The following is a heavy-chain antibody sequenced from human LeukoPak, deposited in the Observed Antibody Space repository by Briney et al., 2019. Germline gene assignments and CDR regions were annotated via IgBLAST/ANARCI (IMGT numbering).Heavy chain of an antibody. D-gene: IGHD3-10*01. CDR2: ISGSGGST. J-gene: IGHJ5*02. CDR1: GFTFSSYW. CDR3: AKAYHKYHYGSGSPRPLFDP. Sequence: QTGGSLRLSCAASGFTFSSYWMSWVRQAPGKGLEWVSAISGSGGSTYYADSVKGRFTISRDNSKNTLYLQMNSLRAEDTAVYYCAKAYHKYHYGSGSPRPLFDPWGQGTLVTVSS. V-gene: IGHV3-23*01.